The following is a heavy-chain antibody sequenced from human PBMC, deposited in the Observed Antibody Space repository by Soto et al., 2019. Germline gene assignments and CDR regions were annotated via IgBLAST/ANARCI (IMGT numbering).Heavy chain of an antibody. Sequence: EVQLLESGGGLVRPGGSLRLSCAASGFTFSSYAMSWVGQAPGKGLEWVSAISGSGGSTYYADSVKGRFTISRDNSKNTLYLQMNSLSAEDTAVYYCAKGVGYCSGGSCRRSDYWGQGTLVTVSS. J-gene: IGHJ4*02. CDR1: GFTFSSYA. CDR2: ISGSGGST. V-gene: IGHV3-23*01. CDR3: AKGVGYCSGGSCRRSDY. D-gene: IGHD2-15*01.